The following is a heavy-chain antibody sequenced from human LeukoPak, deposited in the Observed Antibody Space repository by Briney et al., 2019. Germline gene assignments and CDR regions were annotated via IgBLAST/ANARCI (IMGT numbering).Heavy chain of an antibody. CDR3: AKQGDSGYAPG. CDR1: GFTFSSYG. CDR2: ISYDGSNK. Sequence: GGSLRLSCAASGFTFSSYGMHWVRQAPGKGLEWVAVISYDGSNKYYADSVKGRFTISRDNSKNTLYLQMNNLRAEDTAVYYCAKQGDSGYAPGWGQGTLVTVSS. V-gene: IGHV3-30*18. D-gene: IGHD5-12*01. J-gene: IGHJ4*02.